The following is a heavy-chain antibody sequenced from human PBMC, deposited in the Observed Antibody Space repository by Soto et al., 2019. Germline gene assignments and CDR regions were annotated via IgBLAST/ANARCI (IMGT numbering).Heavy chain of an antibody. J-gene: IGHJ4*02. CDR1: GFSLSTSGVG. V-gene: IGHV2-5*02. CDR3: AHRIAAVRSRPIFDY. D-gene: IGHD6-13*01. CDR2: IYWDDDK. Sequence: SGPTLVKPTQTLTLTCTFSGFSLSTSGVGVGWIRQPPGKALEWLALIYWDDDKRYSPSLKSRLTITKDTSKNQVVLTMTNMDPVDTATYYCAHRIAAVRSRPIFDYWGQGTLVTVSS.